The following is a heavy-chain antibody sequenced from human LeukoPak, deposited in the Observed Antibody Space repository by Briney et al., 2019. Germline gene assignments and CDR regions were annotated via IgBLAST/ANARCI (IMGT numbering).Heavy chain of an antibody. D-gene: IGHD5-18*01. Sequence: GGSLRLSCAASGFIFSNYGMHWVRQAPGKGLEWVAVISYDGSSKYYADSVKGRFTISRDNSKNTLYLQMNSLRAEDTAVYYCARARSSYGYGDAFDIWGQGTMVTVSS. CDR1: GFIFSNYG. J-gene: IGHJ3*02. CDR3: ARARSSYGYGDAFDI. CDR2: ISYDGSSK. V-gene: IGHV3-30*19.